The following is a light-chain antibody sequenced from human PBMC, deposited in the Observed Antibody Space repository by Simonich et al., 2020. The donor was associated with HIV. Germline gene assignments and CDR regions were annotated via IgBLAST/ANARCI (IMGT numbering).Light chain of an antibody. CDR3: SSYTSRSTWV. CDR1: SIDVGGYNN. CDR2: DVS. Sequence: QSALTQPASVSGSPGQSITTSGTGTSIDVGGYNNVSLYQHHPGKAPNLMIYDVSKRPSGVSNRCSGSKSGNTASLTISGLQAEDEADYYCSSYTSRSTWVFGGGTKLTVL. J-gene: IGLJ3*02. V-gene: IGLV2-14*03.